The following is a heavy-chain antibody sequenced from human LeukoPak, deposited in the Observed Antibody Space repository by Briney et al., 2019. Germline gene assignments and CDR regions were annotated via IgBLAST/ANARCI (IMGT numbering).Heavy chain of an antibody. CDR3: ARVAGAFYYLDY. J-gene: IGHJ4*02. Sequence: GASVKVSCKASGYTSTSYAIHWVRQAPGQRLEWMGWINTGNGNTKYSQKFQGRVTITRDTSASTAYMELSSLRSEDTAVYYCARVAGAFYYLDYWGQGTLVTVSS. D-gene: IGHD2/OR15-2a*01. CDR1: GYTSTSYA. V-gene: IGHV1-3*04. CDR2: INTGNGNT.